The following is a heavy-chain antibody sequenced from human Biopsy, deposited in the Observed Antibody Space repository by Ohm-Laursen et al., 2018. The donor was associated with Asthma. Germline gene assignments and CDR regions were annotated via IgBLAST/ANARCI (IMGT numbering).Heavy chain of an antibody. CDR1: GYTFNSAG. D-gene: IGHD3-10*01. V-gene: IGHV1-18*01. CDR2: ISVYNGNT. CDR3: ARAVDYSHYYGIDV. J-gene: IGHJ6*02. Sequence: ASVKVSCKTSGYTFNSAGITWVRQAPGQGLEWMGWISVYNGNTKVAQKLQDRVTMITDTSTSTAYMELRSLRSDDTAVYFCARAVDYSHYYGIDVWGRGTTATVS.